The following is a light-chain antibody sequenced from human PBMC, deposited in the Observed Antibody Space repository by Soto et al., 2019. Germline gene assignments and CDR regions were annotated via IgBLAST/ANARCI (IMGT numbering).Light chain of an antibody. V-gene: IGLV2-14*01. CDR2: DVS. CDR1: SSDVGGYNY. Sequence: QSALTQPASVSGSPGQSITISCTGTSSDVGGYNYVSWYQQHPGKAPKLMIYDVSNRPSGVSNRFSGYKSVNTASLTISGLQDEDEADYSCSSYTSSSTLDVVFGGGTKLTVL. CDR3: SSYTSSSTLDVV. J-gene: IGLJ2*01.